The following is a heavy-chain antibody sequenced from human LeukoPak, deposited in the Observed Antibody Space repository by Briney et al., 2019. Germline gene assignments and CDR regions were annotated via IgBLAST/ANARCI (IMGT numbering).Heavy chain of an antibody. J-gene: IGHJ5*02. Sequence: PGRSLTLSCAASGFTFSSYGMHWVRQAPGKGLEWVAVISYDGSNKYYADSVKGRFTISRDNSKNTLYLQMNSLRAEDTAVYYCAKDDIVVVPAASVENWFDPWGQGTLVTVSS. V-gene: IGHV3-30*18. CDR2: ISYDGSNK. CDR1: GFTFSSYG. D-gene: IGHD2-2*01. CDR3: AKDDIVVVPAASVENWFDP.